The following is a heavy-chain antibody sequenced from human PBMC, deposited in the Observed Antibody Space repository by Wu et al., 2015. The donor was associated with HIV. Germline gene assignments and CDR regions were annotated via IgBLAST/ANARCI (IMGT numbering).Heavy chain of an antibody. Sequence: QVQLVQSGAEVKKPGSSVKVSCKASGGTFSSRAISWVRQAPGQGLDWMAWINPSGGATIYAEAFEGRVTVTTDTSMKTVYMELESLTSGDTAMYFCARDATPITTEFDYWGQGTLITVSS. CDR3: ARDATPITTEFDY. V-gene: IGHV1-2*02. D-gene: IGHD4-11*01. CDR2: INPSGGAT. J-gene: IGHJ4*02. CDR1: GGTFSSRA.